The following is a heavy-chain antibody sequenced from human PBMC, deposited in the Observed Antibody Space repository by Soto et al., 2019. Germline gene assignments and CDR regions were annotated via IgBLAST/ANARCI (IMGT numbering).Heavy chain of an antibody. J-gene: IGHJ4*02. Sequence: SETMSLTCAVCGGSISSSSWWSWVRQHPGKGLEWIGKIYHSGSTYYNPSLKSRVTISVDTSKNQFSLKLSSVTAADTAVYYCARHAVHSSGFIDYWGQGTLVTVSS. D-gene: IGHD6-19*01. CDR2: IYHSGST. CDR3: ARHAVHSSGFIDY. V-gene: IGHV4-4*02. CDR1: GGSISSSSW.